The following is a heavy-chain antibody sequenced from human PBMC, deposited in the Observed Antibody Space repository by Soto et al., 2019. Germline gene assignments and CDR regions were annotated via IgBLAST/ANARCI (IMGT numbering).Heavy chain of an antibody. J-gene: IGHJ4*02. CDR3: ARDRPQYCSGGSCYFFDY. CDR1: GGSISSGGYY. D-gene: IGHD2-15*01. CDR2: IYYSGST. Sequence: KQSQTLSLTCTVSGGSISSGGYYWSWIRQHPGKGLEWIGYIYYSGSTYYNPSLKSRVTISVDTSKNQFSLKLSSVTAADTAVYYCARDRPQYCSGGSCYFFDYWGQGTLVTVSS. V-gene: IGHV4-31*03.